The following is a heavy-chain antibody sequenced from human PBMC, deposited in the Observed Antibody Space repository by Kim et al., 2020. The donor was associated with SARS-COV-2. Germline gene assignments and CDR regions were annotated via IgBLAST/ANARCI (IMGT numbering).Heavy chain of an antibody. Sequence: GGSLRLSCAASGFTFSSYGMHWVRQAPGKGLEWVAVIWYDGSNKYYADSVKGRFTISRDNSKNTLYLQMNSLRAEDTAVYYCAKDSPAGNSSGWDLFSFDIWGQGTMVTVSS. J-gene: IGHJ3*02. CDR2: IWYDGSNK. CDR1: GFTFSSYG. CDR3: AKDSPAGNSSGWDLFSFDI. D-gene: IGHD6-19*01. V-gene: IGHV3-33*06.